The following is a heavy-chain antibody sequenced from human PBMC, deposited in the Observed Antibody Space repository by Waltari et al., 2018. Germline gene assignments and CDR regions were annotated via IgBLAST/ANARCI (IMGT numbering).Heavy chain of an antibody. Sequence: QVQLQQWGAGLLKPSETLSLTCAVYGGSFSGYYWSWIRQPPGKGLEWIGEINHSGSTNYNPSLKSRVTISVDTSKNQFSLKLSSVTAADTAVYYCAGGFSDCGGDCYYGMDVWGQGTTVTVSS. V-gene: IGHV4-34*01. CDR2: INHSGST. CDR1: GGSFSGYY. D-gene: IGHD2-21*01. J-gene: IGHJ6*02. CDR3: AGGFSDCGGDCYYGMDV.